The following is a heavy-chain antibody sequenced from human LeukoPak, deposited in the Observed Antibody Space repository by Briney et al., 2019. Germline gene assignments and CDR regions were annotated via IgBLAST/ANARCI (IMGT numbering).Heavy chain of an antibody. V-gene: IGHV3-9*01. J-gene: IGHJ6*02. CDR3: ARGNRDSSGFYYYYGMDV. CDR2: ISWDSKNI. Sequence: GRSLRLSCAASGFTFDVYAMFWVRPAPGKGLEWVSGISWDSKNIGYAASVKGRFTISRDNAKNSLYLQLHSLRPEDTAFYYCARGNRDSSGFYYYYGMDVWGQGTTVTVSS. D-gene: IGHD6-19*01. CDR1: GFTFDVYA.